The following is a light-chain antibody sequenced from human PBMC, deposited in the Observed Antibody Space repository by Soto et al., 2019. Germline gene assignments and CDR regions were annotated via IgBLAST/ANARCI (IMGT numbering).Light chain of an antibody. J-gene: IGKJ1*01. CDR2: GAS. CDR1: QSINNN. CDR3: QQYNNWPLT. V-gene: IGKV3-15*01. Sequence: ESVMTQSPGTLSVSPGERATLSCRASQSINNNLAWYQQKPGQAPRLLIYGASTRATGIPARFSGSGSGTEFTLTIDSLQSEDFAVYYCQQYNNWPLTFGQGTKVDI.